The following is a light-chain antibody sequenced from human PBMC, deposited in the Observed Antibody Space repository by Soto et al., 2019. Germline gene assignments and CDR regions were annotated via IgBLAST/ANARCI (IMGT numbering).Light chain of an antibody. Sequence: QSALTQSASVSGSPGQSITISCTGTSSDVGGYNYVSWYQQHPGKAPKLMIYDVSNRPSGVSNRFSGSKSGNTASLTISGLHADDEADYYCSSFTSTSTLVVFGGGTKVTVL. J-gene: IGLJ2*01. V-gene: IGLV2-14*01. CDR3: SSFTSTSTLVV. CDR1: SSDVGGYNY. CDR2: DVS.